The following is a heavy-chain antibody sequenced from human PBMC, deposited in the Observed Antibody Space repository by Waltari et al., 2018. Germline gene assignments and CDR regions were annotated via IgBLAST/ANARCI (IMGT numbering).Heavy chain of an antibody. D-gene: IGHD3-16*01. CDR3: ARGRGGGRYYYYYMDV. Sequence: QVQLVQSGAEVKKPGSSVKVSCKASGGTFSSYAISWVRQAPGQGLEWMGGLIPICGTANYAQKFQGRVTITTDESTSTAYMELSSLRSEDTAVYYCARGRGGGRYYYYYMDVWGKGTTVTVSS. J-gene: IGHJ6*03. CDR1: GGTFSSYA. CDR2: LIPICGTA. V-gene: IGHV1-69*05.